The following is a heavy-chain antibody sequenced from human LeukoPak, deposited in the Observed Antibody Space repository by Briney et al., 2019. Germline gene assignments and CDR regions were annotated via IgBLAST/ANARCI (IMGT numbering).Heavy chain of an antibody. J-gene: IGHJ6*03. D-gene: IGHD6-13*01. CDR1: GYSFTGYW. CDR3: ARRIAAAGTSGGYYYYMDV. CDR2: IYPGDSDT. V-gene: IGHV5-51*01. Sequence: GESLKISCRGSGYSFTGYWIGWVRQMPGKGLEWMGIIYPGDSDTRYSPSFQGQVTISADKSISTAYLQWSSLKASDTAMYYRARRIAAAGTSGGYYYYMDVWGKGTTVTVS.